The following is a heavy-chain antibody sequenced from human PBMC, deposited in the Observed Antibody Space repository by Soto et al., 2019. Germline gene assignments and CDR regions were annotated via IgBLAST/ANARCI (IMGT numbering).Heavy chain of an antibody. CDR1: GYSFTSHW. Sequence: PGESLKISCKGSGYSFTSHWISWVRQMPGKGLEWMGRIDPSDSYTNYSPSFQGHVTISADKSISTAYLQWSSLKASDTAMYYCASAAITMVRGVIPRHYGMDVWGQGTTVTVSS. CDR2: IDPSDSYT. CDR3: ASAAITMVRGVIPRHYGMDV. D-gene: IGHD3-10*01. V-gene: IGHV5-10-1*01. J-gene: IGHJ6*02.